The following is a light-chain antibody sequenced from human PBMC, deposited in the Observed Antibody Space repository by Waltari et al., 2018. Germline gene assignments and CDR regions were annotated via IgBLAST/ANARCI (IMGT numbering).Light chain of an antibody. Sequence: QSVLTQPPSASGTPGQRVTISCSGSSSNIGSNTVNWYQHLPETAPKPLICSNNQRPTGVPDRFSGSKSGTSASLAISGLQPEDEADYYCAAWDDSLNVLVFGGGTKLTVL. CDR3: AAWDDSLNVLV. V-gene: IGLV1-44*01. J-gene: IGLJ2*01. CDR1: SSNIGSNT. CDR2: SNN.